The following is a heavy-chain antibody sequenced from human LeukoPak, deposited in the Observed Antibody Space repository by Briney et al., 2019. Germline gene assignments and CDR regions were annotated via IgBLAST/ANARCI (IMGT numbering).Heavy chain of an antibody. V-gene: IGHV4-4*07. CDR3: ASGENAFNI. D-gene: IGHD4-17*01. Sequence: SETLFLTCTVSGGSISSYKWSWIRQPAGKGLEWIGRIYTSENTNYNPSLKSRVTMSVNTSRNQFSLKVTSVTAADTAVYYCASGENAFNIWGQGTMVTVSS. J-gene: IGHJ3*02. CDR1: GGSISSYK. CDR2: IYTSENT.